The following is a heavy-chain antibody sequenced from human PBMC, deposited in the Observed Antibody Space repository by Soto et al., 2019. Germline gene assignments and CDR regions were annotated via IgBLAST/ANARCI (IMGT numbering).Heavy chain of an antibody. CDR1: GASINNYY. J-gene: IGHJ4*02. CDR3: ASVTRGAAANYFDY. CDR2: IYNSGTT. D-gene: IGHD6-13*01. Sequence: SETLSLTCTVSGASINNYYWSWIRQPPGKGLEWIGYIYNSGTTNYNPSLKSRVTISVDTSKNQFSLKLNSVTAADTAVYYCASVTRGAAANYFDYWGQGTLVTVSS. V-gene: IGHV4-59*01.